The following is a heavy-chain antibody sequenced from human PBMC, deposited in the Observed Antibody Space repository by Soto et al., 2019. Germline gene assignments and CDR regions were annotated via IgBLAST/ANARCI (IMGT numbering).Heavy chain of an antibody. CDR2: INPSGGST. D-gene: IGHD3-22*01. J-gene: IGHJ4*02. CDR1: GYTFTSYY. Sequence: RASVKVSCKASGYTFTSYYMHWVRQAPVQGLEWMGIINPSGGSTSYAQKFQGRVTMTRDTSTSTVYMELSSLRSEDTAVYYCARASYYYDSSGYYYYDYWGQGTLVTVSS. V-gene: IGHV1-46*01. CDR3: ARASYYYDSSGYYYYDY.